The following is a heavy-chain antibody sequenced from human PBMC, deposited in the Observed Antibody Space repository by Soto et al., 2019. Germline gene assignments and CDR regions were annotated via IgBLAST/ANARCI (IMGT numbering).Heavy chain of an antibody. D-gene: IGHD3-9*01. Sequence: EVQLVESGGGLVQPGGSLRLSCAASGFTFTNYWMTWIRQAPGTGLEWVANINKDGSEEQYVDSVKGRFTISRDNARNRVYLQVNSLRAEDTAVYYCASYIDYYRFDQLGQGTLVTVSS. J-gene: IGHJ4*02. V-gene: IGHV3-7*05. CDR1: GFTFTNYW. CDR3: ASYIDYYRFDQ. CDR2: INKDGSEE.